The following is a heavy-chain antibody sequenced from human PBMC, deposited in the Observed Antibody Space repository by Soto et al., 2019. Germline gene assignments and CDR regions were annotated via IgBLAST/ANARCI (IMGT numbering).Heavy chain of an antibody. CDR1: GFTFSSYS. V-gene: IGHV3-21*01. CDR2: ISSSSSYI. D-gene: IGHD2-15*01. J-gene: IGHJ6*02. CDR3: ARYRCRGGLNYGFSYRMDV. Sequence: WGSLRLSCAASGFTFSSYSMNWVRQAPGKGLERVSSISSSSSYIYYSDSVKGRFTISRDNATNSLYLQMNSLRADDTAADYCARYRCRGGLNYGFSYRMDVWGQGTTVTVSS.